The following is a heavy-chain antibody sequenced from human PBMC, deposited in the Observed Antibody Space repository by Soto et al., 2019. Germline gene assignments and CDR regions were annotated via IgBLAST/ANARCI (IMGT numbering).Heavy chain of an antibody. Sequence: SETLSLTCTVSGGSISSYYWSWIRQPPGKGLEWIGYIYYSGSTNYNPSLKSRVTISVDTSKNQFSLKLSSVTAADTAVYYCAREYYYDSSGYFSYNWFDPWGQGTLVTVS. J-gene: IGHJ5*02. D-gene: IGHD3-22*01. CDR3: AREYYYDSSGYFSYNWFDP. V-gene: IGHV4-59*01. CDR1: GGSISSYY. CDR2: IYYSGST.